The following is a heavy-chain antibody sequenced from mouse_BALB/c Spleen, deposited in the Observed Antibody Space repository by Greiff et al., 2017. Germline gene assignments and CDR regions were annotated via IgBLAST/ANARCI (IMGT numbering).Heavy chain of an antibody. D-gene: IGHD2-3*01. Sequence: ESGPGLVKPSQSLSLTCSVTGSSITSGYYWNWIRQFPGNKLEWMGSISYDGSNNYNPSLKNRISITRDPSKNQFFLKLNSVTTEDTATYDCARRGGYYGGFAYWGQGTLVTVAA. CDR1: GSSITSGYY. V-gene: IGHV3-6*02. CDR2: ISYDGSN. J-gene: IGHJ3*01. CDR3: ARRGGYYGGFAY.